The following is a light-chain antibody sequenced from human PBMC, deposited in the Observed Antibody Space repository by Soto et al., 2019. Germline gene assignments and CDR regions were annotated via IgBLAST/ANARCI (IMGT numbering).Light chain of an antibody. CDR3: AAWDDSLNVV. CDR2: SNN. Sequence: QPVLPQPPSASGTPGHRVTISCSGSSSNIGSNTVNWYQQLPGTAPKLLIYSNNQRPSGVPDRFSGSKSGTSASLAISGLQSEDEADYYCAAWDDSLNVVFGGGTKLTVL. J-gene: IGLJ2*01. V-gene: IGLV1-44*01. CDR1: SSNIGSNT.